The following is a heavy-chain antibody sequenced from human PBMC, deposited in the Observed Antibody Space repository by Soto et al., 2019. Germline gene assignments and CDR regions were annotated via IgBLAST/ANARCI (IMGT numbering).Heavy chain of an antibody. CDR1: GFTFSNAW. J-gene: IGHJ5*02. V-gene: IGHV3-15*07. Sequence: EVQLVESGGGLVQPGGSLRLSCAASGFTFSNAWMNWVRQAPGKGLEWVGRIKSKTDGGTTDYAAPVKGRFTISRDDSKNTLYLQMNSLKTEDTAVYYCTVWFGELATWFDPWGQGTLVTVSS. CDR2: IKSKTDGGTT. CDR3: TVWFGELATWFDP. D-gene: IGHD3-10*01.